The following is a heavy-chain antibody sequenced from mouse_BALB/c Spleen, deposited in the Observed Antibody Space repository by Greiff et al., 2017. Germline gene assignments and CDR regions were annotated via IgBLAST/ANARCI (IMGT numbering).Heavy chain of an antibody. CDR2: IRNKANGYTT. CDR1: GFTFTDYY. Sequence: EVKVVESGGGLVQPGGSLRLSCATSGFTFTDYYMSWVRQPPGKALEWLGFIRNKANGYTTEYSASVKGRFTISRDNSQSILYLQMNTLRAEDSATYYCARGITSYYFDYWGQGTTLTVSS. V-gene: IGHV7-3*02. D-gene: IGHD1-1*01. CDR3: ARGITSYYFDY. J-gene: IGHJ2*01.